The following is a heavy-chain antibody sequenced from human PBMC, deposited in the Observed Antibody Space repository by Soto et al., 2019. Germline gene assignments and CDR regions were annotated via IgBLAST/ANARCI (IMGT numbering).Heavy chain of an antibody. CDR1: GGSISSSSYY. D-gene: IGHD6-6*01. V-gene: IGHV4-39*01. CDR2: IYYSGST. CDR3: ERHIAARGYYYYMDV. Sequence: SETLSLTCTVSGGSISSSSYYWGWIRQPPGKGLEWIGSIYYSGSTYYNPSLKSRVTISVDTSKNQFSLKLSSVTAADTAVYYCERHIAARGYYYYMDVWGKGTTVTVSS. J-gene: IGHJ6*03.